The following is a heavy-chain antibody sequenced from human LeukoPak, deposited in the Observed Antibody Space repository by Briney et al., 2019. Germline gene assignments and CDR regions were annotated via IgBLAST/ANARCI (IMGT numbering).Heavy chain of an antibody. CDR1: GFTVSSNY. CDR3: AKDRRGCTSTSCYYRFDY. CDR2: ISGSGGST. V-gene: IGHV3-23*01. D-gene: IGHD2-2*01. Sequence: PGGSLRLSCAASGFTVSSNYMSWVRQAPGKGLEWVSGISGSGGSTHYADSVKGRFTISRDNSKNTLYLQMNSLRAEDTAVYYCAKDRRGCTSTSCYYRFDYWGQGTLVTVSS. J-gene: IGHJ4*02.